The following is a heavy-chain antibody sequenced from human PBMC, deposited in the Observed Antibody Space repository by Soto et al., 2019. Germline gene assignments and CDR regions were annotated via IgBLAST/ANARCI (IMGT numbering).Heavy chain of an antibody. D-gene: IGHD2-2*01. CDR1: GFTFSSYG. CDR3: AKDGCSSTSCYGDYYYYYMDV. V-gene: IGHV3-30*18. J-gene: IGHJ6*03. Sequence: QVQLVESGGGVVQPGRSLRLSCAASGFTFSSYGMHWVRQAPGMGLEWVAVISYDGSNKYYADSVKGRFTISRDNSKNTLYLQMNSLRAEDTAVYYCAKDGCSSTSCYGDYYYYYMDVWGKGTTVTVSS. CDR2: ISYDGSNK.